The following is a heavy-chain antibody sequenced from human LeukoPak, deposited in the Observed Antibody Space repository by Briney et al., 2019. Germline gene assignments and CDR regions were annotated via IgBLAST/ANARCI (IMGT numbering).Heavy chain of an antibody. CDR3: ARGQSMYY. CDR1: GYTFNNFV. CDR2: ISPHTYAT. V-gene: IGHV1-18*01. J-gene: IGHJ4*02. D-gene: IGHD2-8*01. Sequence: ASVTVSCKASGYTFNNFVISWVRQAPEQGVEWVGWISPHTYATRYAEKVQGRVSTTTDTSTTTVYMELRSLTSDDTAVYFCARGQSMYYWGQGTPVTVSS.